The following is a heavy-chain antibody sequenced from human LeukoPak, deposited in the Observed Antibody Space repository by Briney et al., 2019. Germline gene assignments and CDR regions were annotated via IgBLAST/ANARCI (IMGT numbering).Heavy chain of an antibody. Sequence: GGSLRLSCAASGFTFSSYGMHWVRQAPGKGLEWVAFIRYDGSNKYYADSVKGRFTISGDNSKNTLYLQMNSLRAEDTAVYYCAKDRRRGSSGWSFDIRGQGTMVTVSS. D-gene: IGHD6-19*01. CDR1: GFTFSSYG. J-gene: IGHJ3*02. CDR2: IRYDGSNK. V-gene: IGHV3-30*02. CDR3: AKDRRRGSSGWSFDI.